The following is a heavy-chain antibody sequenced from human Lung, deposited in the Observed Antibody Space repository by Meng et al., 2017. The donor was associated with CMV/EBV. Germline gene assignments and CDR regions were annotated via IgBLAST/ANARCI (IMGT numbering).Heavy chain of an antibody. CDR1: VGTLRGSA. J-gene: IGHJ4*02. V-gene: IGHV1-69*10. CDR2: IVPILGIM. CDR3: ARTLGSYYDY. Sequence: SCKASVGTLRGSALSWVRQAPGQGIEWMGDIVPILGIMNYAPRFRGRVTITADRATGTAYMELRSLRSEDTAVYYCARTLGSYYDYWGQGTLVTVSS. D-gene: IGHD1-26*01.